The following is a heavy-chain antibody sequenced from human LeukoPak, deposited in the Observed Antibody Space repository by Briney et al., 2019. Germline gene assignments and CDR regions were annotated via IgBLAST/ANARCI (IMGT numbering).Heavy chain of an antibody. D-gene: IGHD5-12*01. Sequence: GGSLRLSCAASGFTFSSYAMSWVRQAPGKGLEWVSAMNNGPGATFYRDSVRGRFTISRDDSKSTLYLQMNSLRAEDTGTYYCAKTHYDLLDVWGQGTTVTVSS. CDR2: MNNGPGAT. V-gene: IGHV3-23*01. J-gene: IGHJ6*02. CDR3: AKTHYDLLDV. CDR1: GFTFSSYA.